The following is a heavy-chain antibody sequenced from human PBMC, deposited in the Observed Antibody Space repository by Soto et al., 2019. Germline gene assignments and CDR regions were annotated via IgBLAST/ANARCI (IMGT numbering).Heavy chain of an antibody. CDR1: GYSFTGYY. CDR2: VNPDSGAT. D-gene: IGHD2-8*02. Sequence: HEHLVQSGAEVKRPGASLKVSCKASGYSFTGYYIHWVRQAPGQGLEWMGWVNPDSGATNDAQHSQGRVTLTSDTSISTASMDLTSLTSDDTAVYYCARGDYGTGGYPFPYFDYGGQGTLVIVSS. V-gene: IGHV1-2*02. J-gene: IGHJ4*02. CDR3: ARGDYGTGGYPFPYFDY.